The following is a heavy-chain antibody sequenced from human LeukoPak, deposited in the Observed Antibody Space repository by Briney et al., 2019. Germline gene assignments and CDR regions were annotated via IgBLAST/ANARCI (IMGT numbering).Heavy chain of an antibody. CDR3: ARRDYGSGSYGH. J-gene: IGHJ4*02. CDR2: IYYSGST. Sequence: PSGTLSLTCTVSGDSITNYYWSWIRQPPGKGLEWIGYIYYSGSTNYSPSLKSRVTISVDTSENQFSLKLTSVTAADTAVYYCARRDYGSGSYGHWGQGTLVTVSS. V-gene: IGHV4-59*08. CDR1: GDSITNYY. D-gene: IGHD3-10*01.